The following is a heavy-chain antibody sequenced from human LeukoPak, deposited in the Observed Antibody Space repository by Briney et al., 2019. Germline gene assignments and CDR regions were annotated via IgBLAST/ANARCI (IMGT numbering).Heavy chain of an antibody. Sequence: VSVTVSCKASGYTFTSSGISWVRQAPGQGLEWMGWIDGYNGNTNYAQKLQGRVTMTTDTSTTTAYMELRSLRLDDTAVYYCARAGSYYYMDVWGKGTTVTVSS. CDR3: ARAGSYYYMDV. CDR2: IDGYNGNT. J-gene: IGHJ6*03. CDR1: GYTFTSSG. D-gene: IGHD1-1*01. V-gene: IGHV1-18*01.